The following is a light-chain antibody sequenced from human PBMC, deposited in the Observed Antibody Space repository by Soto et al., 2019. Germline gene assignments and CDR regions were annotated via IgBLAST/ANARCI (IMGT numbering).Light chain of an antibody. J-gene: IGKJ1*01. CDR1: QSVSSS. CDR3: QQYNNWPRK. Sequence: ELVMTQSPATLAVSPGERATLSCRASQSVSSSLAWYQQKPGQAPSLLIYGASTRATGVPARFSGSGSGTEFTLTISSLQSEDFAVYYCQQYNNWPRKFGQGTKVDIK. V-gene: IGKV3-15*01. CDR2: GAS.